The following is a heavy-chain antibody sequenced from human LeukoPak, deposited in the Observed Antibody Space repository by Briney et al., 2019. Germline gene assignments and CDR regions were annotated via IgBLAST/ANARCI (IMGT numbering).Heavy chain of an antibody. V-gene: IGHV1-46*01. CDR2: INPSGGST. CDR3: ARGYGDYAY. D-gene: IGHD4-17*01. Sequence: ASAKFSCKASGYXLTSYYIHWVRQAPGQGLEWMGIINPSGGSTTYAQKFQGRVTMTRDTSTSTVYMGLSSLRSEDTAVYYCARGYGDYAYWGQGTLVTVSS. J-gene: IGHJ4*02. CDR1: GYXLTSYY.